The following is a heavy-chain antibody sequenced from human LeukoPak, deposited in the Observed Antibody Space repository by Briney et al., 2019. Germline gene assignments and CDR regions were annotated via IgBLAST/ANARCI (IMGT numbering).Heavy chain of an antibody. Sequence: ASVKVSCKASGYTFTSHDINWVRQATGQGLEWMGWMNPNSGNTGYAQKFQGRVTMTRDTSISTAYMDLSGLRSDDTAVYYCARGQDYSSGWYAYWGQGTLVTVSS. J-gene: IGHJ4*02. D-gene: IGHD6-19*01. CDR1: GYTFTSHD. CDR2: MNPNSGNT. CDR3: ARGQDYSSGWYAY. V-gene: IGHV1-8*01.